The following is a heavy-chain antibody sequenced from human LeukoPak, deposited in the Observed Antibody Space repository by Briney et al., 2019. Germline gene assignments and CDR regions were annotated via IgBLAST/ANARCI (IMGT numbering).Heavy chain of an antibody. CDR3: ARGFQKRCSSTSCYHYYYYGMDV. CDR1: GYTFTGYY. Sequence: ASVKVSCKASGYTFTGYYMHWVRQAPGQGLEWMGWINPNSGGTNCAQKFQGRVTMTRDTSISTAYMELSRLRSDDTAVYYCARGFQKRCSSTSCYHYYYYGMDVWGQGTTVTVSS. D-gene: IGHD2-2*01. J-gene: IGHJ6*02. CDR2: INPNSGGT. V-gene: IGHV1-2*02.